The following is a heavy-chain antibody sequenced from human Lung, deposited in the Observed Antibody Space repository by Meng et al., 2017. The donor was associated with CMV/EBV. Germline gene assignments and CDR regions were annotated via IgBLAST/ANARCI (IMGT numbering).Heavy chain of an antibody. D-gene: IGHD3-3*01. CDR2: IYYSGST. CDR3: ARELYDFWSGYYFYYYGMDV. J-gene: IGHJ6*02. CDR1: GGSVSSGSYY. V-gene: IGHV4-61*01. Sequence: LXCTVSGGSVSSGSYYWSWIRQPPGKGLEWIGYIYYSGSTNYNPSLKSRVIISVDTSKNQFSLKLSSVTAADTAVYYCARELYDFWSGYYFYYYGMDVWXQGTTVTVSS.